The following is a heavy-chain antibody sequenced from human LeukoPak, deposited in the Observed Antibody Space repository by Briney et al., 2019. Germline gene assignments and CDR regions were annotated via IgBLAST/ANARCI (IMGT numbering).Heavy chain of an antibody. Sequence: PGGSLRLSCAASGFTFSAYWMYWVRQAPGQGLEYVSRIKFDGNVITYADSVEGRFTIASDNARNIVSLQMSSLRAEDTAVYYCARGIAPEESVAIDYWGQGTLVTVSS. CDR3: ARGIAPEESVAIDY. CDR1: GFTFSAYW. D-gene: IGHD2-15*01. V-gene: IGHV3-74*03. J-gene: IGHJ4*02. CDR2: IKFDGNVI.